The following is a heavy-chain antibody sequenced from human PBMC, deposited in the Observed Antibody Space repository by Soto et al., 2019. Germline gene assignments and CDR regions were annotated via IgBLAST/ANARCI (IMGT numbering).Heavy chain of an antibody. Sequence: ASVKVSCKVSGYTFTSYGISWVRQAPGQGLEWMGWISAYNGNTNYAQKLQGRVTMTTDTSTSTAYMELRSLRSDDTAVYYCARGGADIVVVVAAADAFDIWGQGTMVTVSS. CDR1: GYTFTSYG. V-gene: IGHV1-18*01. CDR2: ISAYNGNT. CDR3: ARGGADIVVVVAAADAFDI. J-gene: IGHJ3*02. D-gene: IGHD2-15*01.